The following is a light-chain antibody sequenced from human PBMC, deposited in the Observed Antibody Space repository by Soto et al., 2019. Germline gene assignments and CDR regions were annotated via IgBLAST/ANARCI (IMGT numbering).Light chain of an antibody. Sequence: QSVLTQPASVSGSPGQSITISRTGTSNDVGGYSYVSWYQQHLGKAPKLMIYEVSNRPSGISNRFSGSKSGNAASLTISGLQAEDEADYYCSSYTTSSTYVFGTGTKVTVL. CDR1: SNDVGGYSY. J-gene: IGLJ1*01. CDR2: EVS. CDR3: SSYTTSSTYV. V-gene: IGLV2-14*01.